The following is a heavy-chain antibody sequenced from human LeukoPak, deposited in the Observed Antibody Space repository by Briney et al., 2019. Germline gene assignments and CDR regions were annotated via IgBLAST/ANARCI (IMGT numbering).Heavy chain of an antibody. CDR1: GGSISSYY. J-gene: IGHJ4*02. V-gene: IGHV4-59*01. Sequence: SETLSLTCTVSGGSISSYYWSWIRQPPGKGLEWIGYIYYSGSTNYNPSLKSRVTISVDTSKNQFSLKLSSVTAADTAVYYCARGGGSVTYEDYWGQGTLVTVSS. CDR3: ARGGGSVTYEDY. CDR2: IYYSGST. D-gene: IGHD5-12*01.